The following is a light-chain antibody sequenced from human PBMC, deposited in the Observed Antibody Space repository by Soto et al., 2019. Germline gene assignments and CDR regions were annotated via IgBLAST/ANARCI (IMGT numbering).Light chain of an antibody. CDR3: CSFGGSGYV. CDR2: EVT. J-gene: IGLJ1*01. V-gene: IGLV2-23*02. Sequence: SALTQPAYVSGSPGQSITISYSGTTSDVGIVSWYQHHPGKAPKLTIHEVTKRPSGVSDRFSGSKSGNSASLTISGLQAEDEADYFCCSFGGSGYVFGTGTKVTVL. CDR1: TSDVGI.